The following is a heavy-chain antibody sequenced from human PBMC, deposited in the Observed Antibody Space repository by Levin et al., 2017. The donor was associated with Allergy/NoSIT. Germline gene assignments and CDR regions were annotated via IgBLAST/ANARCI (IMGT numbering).Heavy chain of an antibody. CDR2: ISHDGNSR. V-gene: IGHV3-30*04. D-gene: IGHD1-26*01. J-gene: IGHJ6*02. CDR3: ARGMFRYTGTYSPGYYYGIDG. CDR1: GFTFRTYA. Sequence: LSLTCAASGFTFRTYAIHWVRQAPGKGLEWMAVISHDGNSRFYADSVKGRFTVSRDNSKNTLDLQMNSLRNEDTAIYYCARGMFRYTGTYSPGYYYGIDGWGQGTTVTVS.